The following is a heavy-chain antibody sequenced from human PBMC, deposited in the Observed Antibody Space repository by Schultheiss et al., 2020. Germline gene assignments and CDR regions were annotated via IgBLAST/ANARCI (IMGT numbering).Heavy chain of an antibody. CDR3: ARDQPPVLLWFGELPDDAFDI. J-gene: IGHJ3*02. CDR1: GYTFTTFG. D-gene: IGHD3-10*01. CDR2: ISAYHGDT. V-gene: IGHV1-18*04. Sequence: ASVKVSCKASGYTFTTFGVCWVRQAPGQGLEWMGWISAYHGDTKYAQKFQGRVTMTTDTSTSTAYMELRSLRSDDTAVYYCARDQPPVLLWFGELPDDAFDIWAEVAIVNVSS.